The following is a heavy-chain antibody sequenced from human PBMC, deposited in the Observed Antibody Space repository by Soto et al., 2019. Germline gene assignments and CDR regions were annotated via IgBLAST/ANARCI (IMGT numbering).Heavy chain of an antibody. CDR3: ARKTVAGGRRAFDI. D-gene: IGHD6-19*01. CDR2: ISYDGSNK. Sequence: GGALRLSCSASGFTFSSYAMHRVRQAPGKGLEWVAVISYDGSNKYYADSVKGRFTISRDNSKNTLYLQMNSLRAEDTAVYYCARKTVAGGRRAFDIWGQRTTVTVSS. J-gene: IGHJ3*02. CDR1: GFTFSSYA. V-gene: IGHV3-30-3*01.